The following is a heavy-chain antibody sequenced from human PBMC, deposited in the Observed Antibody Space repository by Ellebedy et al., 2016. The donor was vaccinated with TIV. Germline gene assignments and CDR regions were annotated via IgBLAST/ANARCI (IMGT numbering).Heavy chain of an antibody. V-gene: IGHV3-49*03. CDR3: TRNYGGNSVDV. CDR2: VRSKAYGGTT. J-gene: IGHJ6*02. CDR1: GFTFGDYA. Sequence: GGSLRLXXTASGFTFGDYAMSWFRQAPGKGLEWVGFVRSKAYGGTTEYAASVKGRFTISRDDSKSIAYLQMNSLKTEDTAVYYCTRNYGGNSVDVWGQGTTVTVSS. D-gene: IGHD4-23*01.